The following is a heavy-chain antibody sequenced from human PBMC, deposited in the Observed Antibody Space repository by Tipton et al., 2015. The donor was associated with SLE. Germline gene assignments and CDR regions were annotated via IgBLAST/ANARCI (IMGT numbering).Heavy chain of an antibody. D-gene: IGHD2-21*02. CDR1: GGSVSSGTYY. J-gene: IGHJ3*02. V-gene: IGHV4-61*01. CDR3: AGLRVTSDAFDI. Sequence: LRLSCTVSGGSVSSGTYYWSWFRQPPGKGLEWIGYIYYSGYTNYNPSLKSRVTISVDTSKNQFSLKLSSVTAADTAVYYCAGLRVTSDAFDIWGQGTMVTVSS. CDR2: IYYSGYT.